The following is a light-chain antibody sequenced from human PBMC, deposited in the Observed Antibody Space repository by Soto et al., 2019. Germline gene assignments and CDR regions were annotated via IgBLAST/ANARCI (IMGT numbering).Light chain of an antibody. Sequence: DIQMTQSPSSLSASVGDRVTITCRASQGISNYLAWYQQKPGKAPELLVYSASTLQSGVPSRFSGGGSETEFSLTIGTLQPEDFATYYCLQLNRYPLTFGGGTKVDIK. CDR1: QGISNY. J-gene: IGKJ4*01. CDR3: LQLNRYPLT. CDR2: SAS. V-gene: IGKV1-9*01.